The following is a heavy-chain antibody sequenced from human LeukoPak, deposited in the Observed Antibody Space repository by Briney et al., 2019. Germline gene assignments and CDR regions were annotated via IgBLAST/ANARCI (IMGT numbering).Heavy chain of an antibody. CDR1: GGSISSDY. CDR2: IYYGGST. CDR3: ARGEWRLLY. J-gene: IGHJ4*02. V-gene: IGHV4-59*01. Sequence: SEALSLTCSVSGGSISSDYWSWIRQPPGKGLEWIGYIYYGGSTNYNPSLKSRVTISVDTSKNQFSLKLSSVTAADTAVYYRARGEWRLLYWGQGTLVTVSS. D-gene: IGHD2-8*01.